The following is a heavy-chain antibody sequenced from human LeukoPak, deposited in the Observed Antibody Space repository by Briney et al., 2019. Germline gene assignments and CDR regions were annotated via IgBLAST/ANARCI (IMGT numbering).Heavy chain of an antibody. CDR3: ARVQGAGITMIVVVEAFDI. CDR2: ISYDGSNK. J-gene: IGHJ3*02. V-gene: IGHV3-30-3*01. D-gene: IGHD3-22*01. Sequence: GRSLRLSCAASGFTFSSYAMHWVRQAPGKGLEWVAVISYDGSNKYYADSVKGRFTISRDNSKNTLYLQMNSLRAEDTAVYYCARVQGAGITMIVVVEAFDIWGQGTMVTVSS. CDR1: GFTFSSYA.